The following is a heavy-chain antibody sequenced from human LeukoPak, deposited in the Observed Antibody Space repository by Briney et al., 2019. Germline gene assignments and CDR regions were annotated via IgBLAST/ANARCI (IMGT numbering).Heavy chain of an antibody. V-gene: IGHV3-7*01. CDR1: GFSFNTFW. CDR3: ARDTLGEGEDANYAVYYFDY. J-gene: IGHJ4*02. D-gene: IGHD4/OR15-4a*01. CDR2: IKQDGNEK. Sequence: GGSLRLSCAASGFSFNTFWMSWVRQAPGKGLEGVAHIKQDGNEKYYADSVKGRFTISRDNGKNSLDLQMNSLRADDTAFYYCARDTLGEGEDANYAVYYFDYWGQGTVVTVSS.